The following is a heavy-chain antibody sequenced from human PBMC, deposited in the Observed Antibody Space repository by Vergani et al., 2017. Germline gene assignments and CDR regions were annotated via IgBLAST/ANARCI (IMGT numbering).Heavy chain of an antibody. D-gene: IGHD5-24*01. V-gene: IGHV4-38-2*02. CDR1: GYSISSGYY. Sequence: QVQLQESGPGLVKPSETLSLTCAVSGYSISSGYYWGWLRQPPGKGLEWIGSIYHSGSTNYNPSLKSRVTISVDTSKNQFSLKLSSVTAADTAVYYCARDWVNSVEYYMDVWGKGTTVTVSS. CDR3: ARDWVNSVEYYMDV. CDR2: IYHSGST. J-gene: IGHJ6*03.